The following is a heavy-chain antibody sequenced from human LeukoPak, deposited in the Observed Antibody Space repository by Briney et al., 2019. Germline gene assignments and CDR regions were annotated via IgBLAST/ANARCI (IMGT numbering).Heavy chain of an antibody. Sequence: SETLSLTCTVSGGSISSYYWSWVRQPPGKGLEWIGYIYYSGSTNYNPSLKSRVTISVDTSKNQFSLKLSSVTAADTAVYYCARDYYDSSGYYYFDYWGQGTLVTVSS. CDR2: IYYSGST. V-gene: IGHV4-59*01. CDR1: GGSISSYY. D-gene: IGHD3-22*01. CDR3: ARDYYDSSGYYYFDY. J-gene: IGHJ4*02.